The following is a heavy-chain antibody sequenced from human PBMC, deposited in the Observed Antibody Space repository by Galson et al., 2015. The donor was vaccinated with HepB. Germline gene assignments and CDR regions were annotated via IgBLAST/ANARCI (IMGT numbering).Heavy chain of an antibody. V-gene: IGHV2-70*11. D-gene: IGHD6-19*01. CDR2: IDWDDDK. Sequence: PALVKPTQTLTLTCTFSGFSLSTSGMCVSWIRQPPGKALEWLARIDWDDDKYYSTSLKTRLTISKDTSKNQVVLTMTNMDPVDTATYYCASEWLGTTFGRLYYYGMDVWGQGTTVTVSS. CDR1: GFSLSTSGMC. CDR3: ASEWLGTTFGRLYYYGMDV. J-gene: IGHJ6*02.